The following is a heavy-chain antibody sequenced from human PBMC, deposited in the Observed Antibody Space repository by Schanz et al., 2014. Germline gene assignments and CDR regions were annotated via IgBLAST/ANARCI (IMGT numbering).Heavy chain of an antibody. CDR2: IIPILGIA. V-gene: IGHV1-69*04. CDR3: ARDRRRYCSTASCLHDNWFDP. D-gene: IGHD2-2*01. Sequence: QGQLVQSGPEVKEPGASVKVSCEASRYTFNTYGLNWVRQAPGQGLEWMGRIIPILGIANYAQKFQGRVTITADRSTDTAYMELSSLRSDDTAVYYCARDRRRYCSTASCLHDNWFDPWGQGTLXIVSS. J-gene: IGHJ5*02. CDR1: RYTFNTYG.